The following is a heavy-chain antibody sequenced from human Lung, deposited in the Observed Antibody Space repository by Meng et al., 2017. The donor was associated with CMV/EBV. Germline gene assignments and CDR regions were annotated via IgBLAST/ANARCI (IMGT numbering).Heavy chain of an antibody. V-gene: IGHV3-30*02. J-gene: IGHJ4*02. CDR3: AKDQIYSSVYDY. Sequence: SCAASGFTFNFYGMHWVRQAPGKGLEWVAFIPHDGSNKYYSESVKGRFTISRDNYENTLYLQMNSLRAEDMAVYYCAKDQIYSSVYDYWGQGTLVTVSS. CDR1: GFTFNFYG. D-gene: IGHD3-22*01. CDR2: IPHDGSNK.